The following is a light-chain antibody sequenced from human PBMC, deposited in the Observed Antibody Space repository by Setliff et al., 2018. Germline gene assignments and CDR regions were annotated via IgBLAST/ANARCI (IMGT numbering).Light chain of an antibody. CDR1: STDIGAYNF. J-gene: IGLJ3*02. V-gene: IGLV2-14*01. Sequence: QSVLTQPASVSGSPGQSITISCTGSSTDIGAYNFVSWYQQNPGKAPKLIIYDVVNRPSGVSHRFSGSKSGSTASLTISGLQAEDEADYFCSSYISTSALVVFGGGTKVNVL. CDR3: SSYISTSALVV. CDR2: DVV.